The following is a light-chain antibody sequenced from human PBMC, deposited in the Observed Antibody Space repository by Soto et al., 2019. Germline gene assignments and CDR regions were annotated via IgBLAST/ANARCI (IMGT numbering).Light chain of an antibody. Sequence: EIVLTQSPCTLSVSPGERATLSCRTSQSVRSSHLAWYQQKPGQAPRLLIYGASSRATGIPDRFSGSGSGTDFTLTISRLEPEDFAVYHCQQYSSSPLTFGGGTKVDIK. CDR3: QQYSSSPLT. J-gene: IGKJ4*01. V-gene: IGKV3-20*01. CDR2: GAS. CDR1: QSVRSSH.